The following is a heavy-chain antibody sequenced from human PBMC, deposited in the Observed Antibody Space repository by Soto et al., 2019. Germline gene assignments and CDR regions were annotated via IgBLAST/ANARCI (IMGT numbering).Heavy chain of an antibody. CDR1: GDTFNNYA. J-gene: IGHJ4*02. Sequence: QVLLVQSGAEVKKPGSSVTVSCKTSGDTFNNYAISWVRQAPGQGFEWMGGISPTFGSPAYAQKFQGRLTITADDSTFTAYMSLTSLRSEDTALYYCARATLYSYGHLGSWGQGTLVTVSS. V-gene: IGHV1-69*01. D-gene: IGHD5-18*01. CDR2: ISPTFGSP. CDR3: ARATLYSYGHLGS.